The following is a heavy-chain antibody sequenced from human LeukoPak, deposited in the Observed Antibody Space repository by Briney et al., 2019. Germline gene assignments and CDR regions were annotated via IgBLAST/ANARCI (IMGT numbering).Heavy chain of an antibody. CDR3: TRGDTTVYAN. CDR2: LVTKFATP. CDR1: GRSFNRNA. D-gene: IGHD4-11*01. Sequence: SVKVAFKIFGRSFNRNALTWVRQTSGQGLEWMGGLVTKFATPRYSQKFQDRVTIMAEDSIGYMELRRLTTEDTAVYYCTRGDTTVYANWGQGT. J-gene: IGHJ1*01. V-gene: IGHV1-69*01.